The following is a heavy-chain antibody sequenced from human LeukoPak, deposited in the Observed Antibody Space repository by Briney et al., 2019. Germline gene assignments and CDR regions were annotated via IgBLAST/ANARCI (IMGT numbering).Heavy chain of an antibody. CDR3: AREKGGIKDAFDI. CDR1: GGSISSGSYY. CDR2: IYTSGST. D-gene: IGHD3-10*01. Sequence: PSETLSLTCTVSGGSISSGSYYWSWIRQPAGKGLEWIGRIYTSGSTNYNPSLKSRVTISVDTSKNQFSLKLSSVTAADTAVYYCAREKGGIKDAFDIWGQGTMVTVSS. V-gene: IGHV4-61*02. J-gene: IGHJ3*02.